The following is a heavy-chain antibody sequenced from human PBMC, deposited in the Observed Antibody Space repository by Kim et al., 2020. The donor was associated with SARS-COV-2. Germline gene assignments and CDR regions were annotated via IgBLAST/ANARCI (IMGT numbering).Heavy chain of an antibody. V-gene: IGHV3-49*03. CDR1: GFTFGDYA. CDR3: TRDTSGFWSGYSPYFDDY. Sequence: GGSLRLSCTASGFTFGDYAMSWFRQAPGKGLEWVGFIRSKAYGGTTEYAASVKGRFTISRDDSKSIAYLQMNSLKTEDTAVYYCTRDTSGFWSGYSPYFDDYWGQGTLVTVSS. J-gene: IGHJ4*02. CDR2: IRSKAYGGTT. D-gene: IGHD3-3*01.